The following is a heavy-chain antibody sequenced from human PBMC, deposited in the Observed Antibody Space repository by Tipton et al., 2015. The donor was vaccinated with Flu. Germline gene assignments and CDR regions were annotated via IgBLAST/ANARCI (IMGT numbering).Heavy chain of an antibody. V-gene: IGHV4-31*03. CDR2: IYYSGST. Sequence: TLSLTCSVFGDSISSAAYYWSWIRQHPGKGLEWIGYIYYSGSTYYNPSLKSRGSISVDTSKNQFSLNLNSVTAADTAVYYCARERRYCSSSSCYGGPYFDYWGQGTLVTVSS. CDR3: ARERRYCSSSSCYGGPYFDY. CDR1: GDSISSAAYY. J-gene: IGHJ4*02. D-gene: IGHD2-2*01.